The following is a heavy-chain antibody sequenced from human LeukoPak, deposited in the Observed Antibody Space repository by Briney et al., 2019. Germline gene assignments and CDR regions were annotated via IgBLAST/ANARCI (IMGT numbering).Heavy chain of an antibody. CDR3: AKPFEYSSSSGFDY. Sequence: GGSLRLSCAASGFTFSSYAMSWVRQAPGKGLEWVSAISGSGGNTYYADSVKGRFTISRDNSKNTLYLQMNSLRAEDTAVYYCAKPFEYSSSSGFDYWGQGTLVTVSS. J-gene: IGHJ4*02. V-gene: IGHV3-23*01. D-gene: IGHD6-6*01. CDR2: ISGSGGNT. CDR1: GFTFSSYA.